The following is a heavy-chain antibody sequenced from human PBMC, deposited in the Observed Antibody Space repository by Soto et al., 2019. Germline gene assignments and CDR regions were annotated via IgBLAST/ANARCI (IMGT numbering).Heavy chain of an antibody. CDR2: INHSGST. J-gene: IGHJ6*03. D-gene: IGHD5-12*01. CDR3: ARGIVATTYYYYYYMDV. Sequence: QVQLQQWGAGLLKPSETLSLTCAVYGGSFSGYYWSWIRQPPGKGLEWSGEINHSGSTNYNPSLRSRVTISVDTSKNQFSLKLSSVTAADTAVYYCARGIVATTYYYYYYMDVWGKGTTVTVSS. CDR1: GGSFSGYY. V-gene: IGHV4-34*01.